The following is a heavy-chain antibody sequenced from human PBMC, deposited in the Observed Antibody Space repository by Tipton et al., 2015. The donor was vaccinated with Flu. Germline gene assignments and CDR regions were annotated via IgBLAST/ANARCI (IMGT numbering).Heavy chain of an antibody. CDR1: RFTFGDYA. J-gene: IGHJ6*03. V-gene: IGHV3-49*03. CDR3: ARVPMVYLRVRYYYYYMDV. CDR2: IRSKTYGGTT. Sequence: SLRLSCTGPRFTFGDYAMSWFRQAPGKGLEWVGFIRSKTYGGTTEYAASVKGRFTISRDDSESIAYLQMSSLKTEDTAVYFCARVPMVYLRVRYYYYYMDVWGKGTTVTVSS. D-gene: IGHD2-8*01.